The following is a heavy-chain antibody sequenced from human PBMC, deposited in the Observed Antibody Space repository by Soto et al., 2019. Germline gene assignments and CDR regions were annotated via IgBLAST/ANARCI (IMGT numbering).Heavy chain of an antibody. CDR3: ARPRVYSGYDV. D-gene: IGHD5-12*01. V-gene: IGHV3-21*01. Sequence: PGGSLRLSCAVSGFTFSSYNMNWVRQAPGRGLEWVSSISSSSSYIYYADSVKGRFTISRDNAKNSLYLQMNSLRVEDTAVYYCARPRVYSGYDVWGQGTLVTVSS. CDR1: GFTFSSYN. J-gene: IGHJ4*02. CDR2: ISSSSSYI.